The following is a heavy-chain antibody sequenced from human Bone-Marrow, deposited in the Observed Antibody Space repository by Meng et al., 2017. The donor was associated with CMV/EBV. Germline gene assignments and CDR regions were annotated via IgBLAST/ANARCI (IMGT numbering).Heavy chain of an antibody. CDR3: ARMTGDPTFSPSWTDACDI. CDR1: RFTFSTYA. V-gene: IGHV3-30*04. J-gene: IGHJ3*02. D-gene: IGHD7-27*01. CDR2: ISYDGSNK. Sequence: GESLKISCAASRFTFSTYAMHWVRQAPGKGLEWVAFISYDGSNKYYADSVKGRFTISRDNSKNTLYLQMNSLRGEDTAVYYCARMTGDPTFSPSWTDACDIWGQETMVTVSS.